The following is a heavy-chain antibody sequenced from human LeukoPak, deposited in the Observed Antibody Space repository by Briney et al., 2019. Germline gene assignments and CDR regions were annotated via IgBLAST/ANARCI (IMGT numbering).Heavy chain of an antibody. CDR1: GYTFTSYG. J-gene: IGHJ4*02. Sequence: ASVTVSCKASGYTFTSYGITWVRQATGQGLEWMGWMNLNSGNTGYTQKFQGRVTMTRNPSISTAYMELSNLRTEDTAVYYCARGYSTSYGDYGPLDYWGQGTLVTVSS. CDR2: MNLNSGNT. V-gene: IGHV1-8*01. D-gene: IGHD4-17*01. CDR3: ARGYSTSYGDYGPLDY.